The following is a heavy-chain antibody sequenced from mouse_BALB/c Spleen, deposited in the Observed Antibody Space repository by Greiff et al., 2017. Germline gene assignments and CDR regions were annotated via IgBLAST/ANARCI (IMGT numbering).Heavy chain of an antibody. V-gene: IGHV3-2*02. CDR1: GYSITSDYA. J-gene: IGHJ2*01. CDR2: ISYSGST. D-gene: IGHD4-1*01. Sequence: EVQGVESGPGLVKPSQSLSLTCTVTGYSITSDYAWNWIRQFPGNKLEWMGYISYSGSTSYNPSLKSRISITRDTSKNQFFLQLNSVTTEDTATYYCARALTGIDYWGQGTTLTVSS. CDR3: ARALTGIDY.